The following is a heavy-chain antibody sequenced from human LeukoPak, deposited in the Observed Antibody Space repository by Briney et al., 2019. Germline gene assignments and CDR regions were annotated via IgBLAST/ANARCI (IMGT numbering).Heavy chain of an antibody. CDR1: GGSISSYY. J-gene: IGHJ4*02. D-gene: IGHD3-22*01. CDR2: IYTSGST. V-gene: IGHV4-4*07. Sequence: SETLSLTCTVSGGSISSYYWSWIRQPAGKGLEWIGRIYTSGSTNYNPSLKSRVTMSVDTSKNQFSLKLSPVTAADTVVYYCARNGYYDSSGYYYDLADYWGQGTLVTVSS. CDR3: ARNGYYDSSGYYYDLADY.